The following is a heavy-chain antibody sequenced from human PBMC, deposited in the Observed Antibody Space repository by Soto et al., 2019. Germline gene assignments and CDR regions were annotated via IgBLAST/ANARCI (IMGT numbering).Heavy chain of an antibody. J-gene: IGHJ4*02. V-gene: IGHV3-30-3*01. CDR2: ISYDGSNK. CDR1: GFTFSSYA. Sequence: QVQLVESGGGVVQPGRSLRLSCAASGFTFSSYAMHWVRQAPGKGLEWVAVISYDGSNKYYADSVKGRFTISRDNSKNTLYLQMTSRRAEDTAVYYCARFGQGLSIDYWGQGTLVTVAS. D-gene: IGHD6-19*01. CDR3: ARFGQGLSIDY.